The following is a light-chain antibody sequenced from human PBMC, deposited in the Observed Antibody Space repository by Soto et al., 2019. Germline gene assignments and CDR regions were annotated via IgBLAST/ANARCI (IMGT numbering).Light chain of an antibody. CDR3: QQYNSYPIT. CDR2: KAS. V-gene: IGKV1-5*03. Sequence: DIQMTQSPSTLSGSVGDRVTITCRASQTISSWLAWYQQKPGKAPKLLIYKASTLKSGVPSRFSGSGSGTEFTLTISGLQPDDFATYYCQQYNSYPITFGPGTKV. CDR1: QTISSW. J-gene: IGKJ3*01.